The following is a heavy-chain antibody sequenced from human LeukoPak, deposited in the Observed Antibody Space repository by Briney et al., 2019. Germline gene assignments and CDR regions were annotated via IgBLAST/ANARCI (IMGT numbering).Heavy chain of an antibody. D-gene: IGHD3-10*01. CDR2: INPNSGGT. Sequence: ASVKVSCKASGYTFTGYYMHWVRQAPGQGLEWMGWINPNSGGTNYAQKFQGRVTMTRDTSISTAYMELSRLRSDDTAAYYCARVWVYYYGSGINGGAFDIWGQGTMVTVSS. V-gene: IGHV1-2*02. J-gene: IGHJ3*02. CDR1: GYTFTGYY. CDR3: ARVWVYYYGSGINGGAFDI.